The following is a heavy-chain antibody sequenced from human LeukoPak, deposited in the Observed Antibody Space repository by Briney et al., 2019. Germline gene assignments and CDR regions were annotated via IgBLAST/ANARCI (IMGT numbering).Heavy chain of an antibody. D-gene: IGHD2-15*01. CDR3: ARDGAGYCSGGSCSAYCGGDCSGAFDI. J-gene: IGHJ3*02. V-gene: IGHV3-53*01. CDR1: GFTVSSSY. Sequence: PGGSLRLSCAASGFTVSSSYMSWVRQAPGKGLEWVSVIYSGGSTYYADSVKGRFTISRDNSKNTLYLQMNSLRAEDTAVYYCARDGAGYCSGGSCSAYCGGDCSGAFDIWGQGTMVTVSS. CDR2: IYSGGST.